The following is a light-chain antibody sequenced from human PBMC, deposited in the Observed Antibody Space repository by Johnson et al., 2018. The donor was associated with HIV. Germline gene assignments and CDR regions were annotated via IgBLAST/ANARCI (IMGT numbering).Light chain of an antibody. J-gene: IGLJ1*01. CDR2: ETT. CDR3: AACDNSLRV. Sequence: QSVLTQPPSVSAAPGQNVTISCSGSSSNIGNNYISWYQQLPGTAHKLLIYETTKRPSGIPDRFSGSSSGTSTTLGITGLQTGDEADYYCAACDNSLRVFGTGTKVTVL. CDR1: SSNIGNNY. V-gene: IGLV1-51*02.